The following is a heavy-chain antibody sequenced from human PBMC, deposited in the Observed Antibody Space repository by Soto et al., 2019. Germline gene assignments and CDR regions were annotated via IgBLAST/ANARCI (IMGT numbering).Heavy chain of an antibody. CDR3: TIDDQKIFDASEY. D-gene: IGHD3-3*01. CDR2: SNHRGAT. CDR1: GESFSGNY. Sequence: QVQLQQWGAGLLKPSETLSLTCAPSGESFSGNYWSWVRQAPGKGLEWIGESNHRGATVYNPSLKGRVIMSLETAKNEFSLRLNFVTAADSAVYFCTIDDQKIFDASEYWGQGTVVTVSS. V-gene: IGHV4-34*01. J-gene: IGHJ4*02.